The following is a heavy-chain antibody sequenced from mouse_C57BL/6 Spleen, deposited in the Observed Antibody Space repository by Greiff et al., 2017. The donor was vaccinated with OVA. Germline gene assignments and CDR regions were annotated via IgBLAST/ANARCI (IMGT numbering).Heavy chain of an antibody. D-gene: IGHD1-1*01. CDR2: IYPGTGST. J-gene: IGHJ2*01. V-gene: IGHV1-55*01. CDR3: ARRATVVPYYFDY. Sequence: QVQLQQPGAELVKPGASVKMSCTASGYTFTSYWITWVKQRPGQGLEWIGDIYPGTGSTNSNEKFKSKATLTVDTSSSTANKQHSSRTAEDAAVYYCARRATVVPYYFDYWGQGTTLTVSS. CDR1: GYTFTSYW.